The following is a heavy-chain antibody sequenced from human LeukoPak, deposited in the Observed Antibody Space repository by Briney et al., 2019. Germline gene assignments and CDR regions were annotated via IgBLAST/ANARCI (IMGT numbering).Heavy chain of an antibody. CDR2: IKQDGSEK. CDR1: GFTFSSYW. D-gene: IGHD3-10*01. J-gene: IGHJ3*02. Sequence: SGGSLRLSCAASGFTFSSYWMSWVRQAPGKGLEWVANIKQDGSEKYYVDSVKGRFTISRDNAKNSLYLQMNSLRAEDTAVYYCASFWFGELSFGAFDIWGQGTMVAVSS. CDR3: ASFWFGELSFGAFDI. V-gene: IGHV3-7*01.